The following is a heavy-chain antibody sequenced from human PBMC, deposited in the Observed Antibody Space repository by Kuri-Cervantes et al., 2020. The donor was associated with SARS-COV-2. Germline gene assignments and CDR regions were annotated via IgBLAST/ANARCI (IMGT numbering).Heavy chain of an antibody. CDR1: GDSVSSNSAA. V-gene: IGHV6-1*01. CDR2: TYYRSKWYN. Sequence: SQTLSLTCAISGDSVSSNSAAWNWIRQSPSRGLEWLGRTYYRSKWYNDYAVSVKSRITINPDTSKNQFSLQLNSVTPEDTAVYYCARDNGFGGFYGDYPLDFDYWGQGTLVTVSS. CDR3: ARDNGFGGFYGDYPLDFDY. D-gene: IGHD4-17*01. J-gene: IGHJ4*02.